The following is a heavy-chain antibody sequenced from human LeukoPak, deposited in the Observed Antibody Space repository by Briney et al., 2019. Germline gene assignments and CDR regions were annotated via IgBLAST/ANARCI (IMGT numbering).Heavy chain of an antibody. CDR2: ISSSGSTT. J-gene: IGHJ4*02. CDR3: ATETGVYFEY. CDR1: GFIVSSDY. V-gene: IGHV3-11*01. D-gene: IGHD3-10*01. Sequence: GGSLRLSCAASGFIVSSDYLSWVRQAPGKGLEWVSSISSSGSTTNYADSAKGRFTISRDNAKNSLYLQMNSLRAEDTAVYYCATETGVYFEYWGQGTLVTVSS.